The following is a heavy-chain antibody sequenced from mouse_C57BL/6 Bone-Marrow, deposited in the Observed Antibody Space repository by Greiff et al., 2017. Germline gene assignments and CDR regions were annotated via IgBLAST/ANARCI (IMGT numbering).Heavy chain of an antibody. CDR3: ARSSYYDYAMDY. V-gene: IGHV5-17*01. J-gene: IGHJ4*01. D-gene: IGHD1-1*01. CDR2: ISSGSSTI. Sequence: DVMLVESGGGLVKPGGSLKLSCAASGFTFRDYGMHWVRQAPEKGLEWVAYISSGSSTIYYADTVKGRFTISRDNAKNTLFLQMTSLRSEDTAMYYCARSSYYDYAMDYWGQGTSVTVSS. CDR1: GFTFRDYG.